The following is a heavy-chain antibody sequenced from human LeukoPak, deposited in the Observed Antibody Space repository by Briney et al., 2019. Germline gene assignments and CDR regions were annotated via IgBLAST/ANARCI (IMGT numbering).Heavy chain of an antibody. V-gene: IGHV4-59*08. Sequence: PETLSLTCTVSGGSISSYYWSWIRQPPGKGLEWIGYIYYSGSTNYNPSLKSRVTISVDTSKNQFSLKLSSVTAADTAVYYCARKGQWLTANFDYWGQGTLVTVSS. CDR1: GGSISSYY. D-gene: IGHD6-19*01. J-gene: IGHJ4*02. CDR2: IYYSGST. CDR3: ARKGQWLTANFDY.